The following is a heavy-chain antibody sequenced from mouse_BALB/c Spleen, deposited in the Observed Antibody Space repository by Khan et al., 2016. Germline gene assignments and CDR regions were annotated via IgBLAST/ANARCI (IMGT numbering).Heavy chain of an antibody. CDR2: IYPGDGDT. Sequence: QVQLQQSGADLARPGASVKLSCKASGYTFTNYWMQWVKQRPGQGLEWIGAIYPGDGDTRYTQKFKGKATLTADKYSTTAYMQLRSLASEDSAVYYCARSKNRGYFDYWGQGTTLTVSS. J-gene: IGHJ2*01. CDR3: ARSKNRGYFDY. V-gene: IGHV1-87*01. CDR1: GYTFTNYW.